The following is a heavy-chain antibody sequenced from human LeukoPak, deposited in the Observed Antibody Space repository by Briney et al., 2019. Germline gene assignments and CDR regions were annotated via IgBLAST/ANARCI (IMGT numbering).Heavy chain of an antibody. CDR2: ISGSSTDI. V-gene: IGHV3-21*01. Sequence: GGSLRLSCAASGFTFSNYAMNWVRQAPGKGLEWVSSISGSSTDIYYADSVKGRFTISRDNAKNSLYLHMNSLRVDDTAVYYCARSTGEKRAFDIWGQGTMVTVSS. J-gene: IGHJ3*02. CDR1: GFTFSNYA. CDR3: ARSTGEKRAFDI. D-gene: IGHD2-8*02.